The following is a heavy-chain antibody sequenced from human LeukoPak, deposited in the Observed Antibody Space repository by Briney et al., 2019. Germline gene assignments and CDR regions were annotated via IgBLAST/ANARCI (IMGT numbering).Heavy chain of an antibody. D-gene: IGHD3-22*01. Sequence: GGSLRLSCAASGFTFSGYAMSWVRQAPGKGLEWVSTISDNGGRTFYADSVKGRFTISRDNSKNTLFLQMNSLRAEDSAVYYCATDREGDPSAYYLVGGQGTLITVSS. V-gene: IGHV3-23*01. CDR1: GFTFSGYA. CDR3: ATDREGDPSAYYLV. CDR2: ISDNGGRT. J-gene: IGHJ4*02.